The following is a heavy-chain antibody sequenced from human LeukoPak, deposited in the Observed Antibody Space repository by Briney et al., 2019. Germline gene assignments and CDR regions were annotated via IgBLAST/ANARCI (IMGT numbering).Heavy chain of an antibody. J-gene: IGHJ4*02. CDR3: AGEGHYYDSTGYYYGGEDY. CDR2: IYTRGST. D-gene: IGHD3-22*01. Sequence: PSETLPLTCTVSGGSISSYYWSWIRQPAGKGLEWIGRIYTRGSTNYNPSLKSRVTMSADMSKNQFSLKLSSVTAADAAVYYCAGEGHYYDSTGYYYGGEDYWGQGTLVTVSS. CDR1: GGSISSYY. V-gene: IGHV4-4*07.